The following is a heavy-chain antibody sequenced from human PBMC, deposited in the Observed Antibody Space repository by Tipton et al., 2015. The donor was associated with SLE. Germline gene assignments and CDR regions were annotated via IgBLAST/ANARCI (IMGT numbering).Heavy chain of an antibody. J-gene: IGHJ2*01. CDR2: IYYTGST. Sequence: GLVKPSETLSLTCTVSDYSIRSVYYWDWIRQPPGKGLEWIGSIYYTGSTYYNPSLKSRVTISVDTSKNQFSLKLTSVTATDTAVYYCARAEFSSNWYMYWHFDLWGRGTLVTVSS. D-gene: IGHD6-13*01. V-gene: IGHV4-38-2*02. CDR1: DYSIRSVYY. CDR3: ARAEFSSNWYMYWHFDL.